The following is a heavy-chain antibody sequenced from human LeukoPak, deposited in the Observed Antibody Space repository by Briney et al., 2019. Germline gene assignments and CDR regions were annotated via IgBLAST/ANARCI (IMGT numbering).Heavy chain of an antibody. V-gene: IGHV3-30*03. D-gene: IGHD2-2*01. CDR1: GFTFSSYG. J-gene: IGHJ3*02. CDR2: ISYDGSNK. CDR3: ARALSIVVVPAATDAFDI. Sequence: GGSLRLSCAASGFTFSSYGMHWVRQAPGKGLEWVAVISYDGSNKYYADSVKGRFTISRDNSKNTLYLQMNSLRAEDTAVYYCARALSIVVVPAATDAFDIWGQGTMVTVSS.